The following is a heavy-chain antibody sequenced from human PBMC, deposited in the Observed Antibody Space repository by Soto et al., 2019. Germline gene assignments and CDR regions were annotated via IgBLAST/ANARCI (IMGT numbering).Heavy chain of an antibody. J-gene: IGHJ6*03. CDR2: FDPEDGET. Sequence: ASVKVSCKVSGYTLTELSMHWVRQAPGKGLEWMGGFDPEDGETIYAQKFQGRVTMTEDTSTDTAYMELSSLRSEDTAVYYCATASMNTDYYYYMDVGGKETRVTVS. D-gene: IGHD4-17*01. CDR3: ATASMNTDYYYYMDV. CDR1: GYTLTELS. V-gene: IGHV1-24*01.